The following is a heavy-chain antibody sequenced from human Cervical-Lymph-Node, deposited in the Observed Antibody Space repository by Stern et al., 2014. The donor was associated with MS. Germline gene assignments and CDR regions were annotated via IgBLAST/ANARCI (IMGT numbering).Heavy chain of an antibody. V-gene: IGHV3-30*18. Sequence: VHLVESGGGVVQPGRSLRLSCAASGFTFSSYGMHWVRQAPGKGLEWVAVISYDGSNKYYADSVKGRFTISRDNSKNTLYLQMNSLRAEDTAVYYCAKDYLEAAAGIGYWGQGTLVTVSS. CDR1: GFTFSSYG. CDR2: ISYDGSNK. CDR3: AKDYLEAAAGIGY. D-gene: IGHD6-13*01. J-gene: IGHJ4*02.